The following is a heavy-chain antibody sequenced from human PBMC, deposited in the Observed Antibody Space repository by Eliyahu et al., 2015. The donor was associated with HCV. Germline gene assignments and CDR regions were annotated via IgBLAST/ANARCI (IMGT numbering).Heavy chain of an antibody. CDR2: ISASGSSN. CDR1: GXTFSSYE. Sequence: EVQLVESGGGLVQAGGSXRLSCXAXGXTFSSYEMNWVRQAPGKGLEWVSYISASGSSNFYADSVKGRFTISRDNAKNSLYVQMNSLRAEDTAVYYCAREGGGGDAFDIWGQGTMVTVSS. CDR3: AREGGGGDAFDI. D-gene: IGHD2-15*01. J-gene: IGHJ3*02. V-gene: IGHV3-48*03.